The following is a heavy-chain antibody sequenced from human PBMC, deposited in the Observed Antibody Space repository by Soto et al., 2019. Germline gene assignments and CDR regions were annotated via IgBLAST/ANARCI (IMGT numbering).Heavy chain of an antibody. CDR1: GFSIGSTGYY. CDR3: ARHGSY. V-gene: IGHV4-39*01. J-gene: IGHJ4*02. CDR2: IYYGGSS. Sequence: LSLPGAASGFSIGSTGYYWGWIRQPPGKGLEWIGTIYYGGSSYSNPSLKSRVTISLDTSKNQFSLTLTSVTAADTAGYYCARHGSYWGQGTLVTVSS.